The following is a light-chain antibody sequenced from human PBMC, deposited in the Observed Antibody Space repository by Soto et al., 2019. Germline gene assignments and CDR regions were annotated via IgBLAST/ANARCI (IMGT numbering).Light chain of an antibody. CDR3: AAWDDSLNGVV. J-gene: IGLJ2*01. V-gene: IGLV1-44*01. CDR2: TNN. Sequence: QSVLTQPPSASGTPGQRVTISCSGSSSNIGTNIVSWYQQAPGKAPKLLIYTNNHRPSGVPDRFSGSKSGTSASLAISGLQSEDEADYYCAAWDDSLNGVVFGGGTQLTVL. CDR1: SSNIGTNI.